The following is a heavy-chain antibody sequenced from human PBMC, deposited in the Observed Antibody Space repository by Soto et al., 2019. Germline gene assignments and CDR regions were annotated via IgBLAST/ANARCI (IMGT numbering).Heavy chain of an antibody. CDR3: ARDKITGLFDY. CDR2: IDHSGST. J-gene: IGHJ4*02. D-gene: IGHD2-8*02. Sequence: QVQLQQWGAGLLKPSETLSLTCAVYGGSFSGYYWTWIRQPPGTGLEWIGEIDHSGSTNYNPSLKRRVTISVDTSKTQFSLTLTSVPAADTAVYYCARDKITGLFDYWGQGTRVTVSS. V-gene: IGHV4-34*01. CDR1: GGSFSGYY.